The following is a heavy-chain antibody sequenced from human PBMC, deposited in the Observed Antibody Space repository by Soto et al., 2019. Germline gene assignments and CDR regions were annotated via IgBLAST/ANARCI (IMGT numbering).Heavy chain of an antibody. CDR2: ISYDGSNK. CDR3: AKGESYSVNDAFDI. Sequence: LXLSCAGSGFTCSRYRVHWVRHAPGKGLECVAVISYDGSNKYYADSVKGRFTISRDNSKNTLYLQMNSLRAEDTAVYYCAKGESYSVNDAFDIWGQGTMVTVSS. CDR1: GFTCSRYR. V-gene: IGHV3-30*18. J-gene: IGHJ3*02. D-gene: IGHD1-26*01.